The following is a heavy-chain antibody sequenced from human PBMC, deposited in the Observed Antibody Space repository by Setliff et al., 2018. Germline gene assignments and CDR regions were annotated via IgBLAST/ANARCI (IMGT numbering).Heavy chain of an antibody. CDR1: GGSISSGDYY. J-gene: IGHJ4*02. CDR2: IYYSGST. CDR3: ARDPTYYYDGSGYRGAFDIWGQGTMVTVSSSKGGRDSGTIEAAIYGPQSYYFDY. Sequence: KPSETLSLTCTVSGGSISSGDYYWSWIRQPPGKGLEWIGYIYYSGSTYYNPSLKGRVTISVDTSKNQFSLKLSSVTAADTAVYYCARDPTYYYDGSGYRGAFDIWGQGTMVTVSSSKGGRDSGTIEAAIYGPQSYYFDYWGQGTLVTVSS. D-gene: IGHD3-22*01. V-gene: IGHV4-30-4*02.